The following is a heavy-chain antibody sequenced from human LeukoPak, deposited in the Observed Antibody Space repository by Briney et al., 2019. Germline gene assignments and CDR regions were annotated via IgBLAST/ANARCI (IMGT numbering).Heavy chain of an antibody. D-gene: IGHD7-27*01. J-gene: IGHJ4*02. CDR3: ARDFARTGDYHHFDY. CDR2: VIVPTGSM. Sequence: GGSLRLSCAASGFTFTSYAMNWVRQAPGKGLEWVSSVIVPTGSMYYGDSVKGRFTISRDNAMNSLYLQMSSLRAEDTAVYYCARDFARTGDYHHFDYWGQGTLVIVSS. V-gene: IGHV3-21*01. CDR1: GFTFTSYA.